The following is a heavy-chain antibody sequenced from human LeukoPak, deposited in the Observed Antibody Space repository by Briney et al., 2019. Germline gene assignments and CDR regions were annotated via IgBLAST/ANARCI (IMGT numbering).Heavy chain of an antibody. V-gene: IGHV3-9*01. CDR1: GFTFDDYA. CDR3: AKGLRAQWLVPCWFDP. Sequence: GGSLRLSCAASGFTFDDYAMHWVRQAPGKGLEWVSGISWNSGSIGYADSVKGRFTISRANAKNSLYLQMNSLRAEDTALYYCAKGLRAQWLVPCWFDPWGQGTLVTVSS. D-gene: IGHD6-19*01. J-gene: IGHJ5*02. CDR2: ISWNSGSI.